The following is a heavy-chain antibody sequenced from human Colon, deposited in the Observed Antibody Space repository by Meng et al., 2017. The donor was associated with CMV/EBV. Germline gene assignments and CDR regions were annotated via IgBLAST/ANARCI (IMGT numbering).Heavy chain of an antibody. CDR2: VSTSGRDI. J-gene: IGHJ4*02. V-gene: IGHV3-21*01. D-gene: IGHD3-10*01. CDR3: ARATQFGY. CDR1: GFIFTSYT. Sequence: GESLKISCAASGFIFTSYTMNWVRQAPGKGLEWVSSVSTSGRDIFYADSVKGRFTISRDNAKNSLYLQMNSLRAEDTAVYYCARATQFGYWGQGTLVTVSS.